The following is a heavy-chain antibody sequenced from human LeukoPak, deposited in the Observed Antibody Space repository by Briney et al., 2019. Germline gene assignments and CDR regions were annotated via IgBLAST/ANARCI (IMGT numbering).Heavy chain of an antibody. CDR2: VNHSGST. D-gene: IGHD6-13*01. Sequence: SEALSLTCAVYGGSFSGYYWSWIRQPPGKGLEWIGEVNHSGSTNYNPSLKSRVTMLVDTSKNQFSLKLSSVTAADTAVYYCARGEAAAGPMDYMDVWDTGATVTVSS. V-gene: IGHV4-34*01. CDR1: GGSFSGYY. J-gene: IGHJ6*03. CDR3: ARGEAAAGPMDYMDV.